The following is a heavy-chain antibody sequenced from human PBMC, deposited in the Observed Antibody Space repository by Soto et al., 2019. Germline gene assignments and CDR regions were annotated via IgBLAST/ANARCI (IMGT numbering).Heavy chain of an antibody. D-gene: IGHD2-2*01. Sequence: ASVKVSGKASGYTFTSYGISWVRQAPGQGLEWMRWISAYNGNTNYAQKLQGRVTMTTDTSTSTAYMELRSLRSDDTAMYYCAGSSTSARDYYYGMDVWGQGTTVTVSS. J-gene: IGHJ6*02. V-gene: IGHV1-18*01. CDR1: GYTFTSYG. CDR3: AGSSTSARDYYYGMDV. CDR2: ISAYNGNT.